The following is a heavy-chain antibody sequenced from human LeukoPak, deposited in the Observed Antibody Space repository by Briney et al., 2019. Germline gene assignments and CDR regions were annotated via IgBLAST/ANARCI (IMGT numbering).Heavy chain of an antibody. V-gene: IGHV1-2*06. D-gene: IGHD3-10*01. CDR3: ARTYYYGSGSPHTLDY. J-gene: IGHJ4*02. CDR1: GYTFTGYY. CDR2: INPNSGGT. Sequence: ASVKVSCKASGYTFTGYYMHWVRQAPGQGLEWMGRINPNSGGTNYAQKFQGRVTMTRDTSISTAYMELSRLRSDDTAVYYCARTYYYGSGSPHTLDYWGQGTLVTVSS.